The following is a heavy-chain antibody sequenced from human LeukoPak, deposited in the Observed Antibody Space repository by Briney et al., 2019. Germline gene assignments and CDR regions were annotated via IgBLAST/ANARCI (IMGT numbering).Heavy chain of an antibody. V-gene: IGHV4-34*01. Sequence: SETLSLTCAVYGGSFSGYYWSWIRQPPGKGLEWIGEINHSGGTNYNPSLKSRVTISVDTSKNQFSLKLSSVTAADTAVYYCARDGWLQFIDFWGQGTPITVSS. CDR3: ARDGWLQFIDF. D-gene: IGHD5-24*01. CDR1: GGSFSGYY. CDR2: INHSGGT. J-gene: IGHJ4*02.